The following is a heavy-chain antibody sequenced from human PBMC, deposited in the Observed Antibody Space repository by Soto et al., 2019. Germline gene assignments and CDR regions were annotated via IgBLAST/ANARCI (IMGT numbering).Heavy chain of an antibody. V-gene: IGHV5-51*01. CDR3: VRPNFGALTHFDF. CDR2: IFPGDSDT. D-gene: IGHD3-16*01. CDR1: GYTFTNYW. J-gene: IGHJ4*02. Sequence: GESLKISCKAIGYTFTNYWIGWVRQTPGKGLEWMGIIFPGDSDTRYNPSFEGQVTVSADESISTAYLQWNTLKASDTAMYYCVRPNFGALTHFDFWGQGTLVTSPQ.